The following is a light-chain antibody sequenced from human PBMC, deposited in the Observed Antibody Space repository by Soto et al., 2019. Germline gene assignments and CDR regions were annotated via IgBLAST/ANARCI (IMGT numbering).Light chain of an antibody. CDR3: QHMRT. CDR2: DAS. Sequence: GDSVTLTCRSSQSINNWIAWYQQKPGKAPKFLIYDASTLESGVPSRFSGSGFGTEFSLTISSLQPDDFGSYYCQHMRTFGQGTKV. CDR1: QSINNW. V-gene: IGKV1-5*01. J-gene: IGKJ1*01.